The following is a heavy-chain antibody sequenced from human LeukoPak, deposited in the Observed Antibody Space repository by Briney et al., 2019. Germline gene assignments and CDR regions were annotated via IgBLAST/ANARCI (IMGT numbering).Heavy chain of an antibody. Sequence: PSETLSLTCTVSGGSISSYYWSWIRQPPGKGLEWIGYIYYSGSTNYNPSLKSRVTISVDTSKNKFSLKLSSVTAADTAVYYCAGVPIYDILTGYPYYFDYWGQGTLVTVSS. CDR1: GGSISSYY. J-gene: IGHJ4*02. V-gene: IGHV4-59*01. CDR2: IYYSGST. D-gene: IGHD3-9*01. CDR3: AGVPIYDILTGYPYYFDY.